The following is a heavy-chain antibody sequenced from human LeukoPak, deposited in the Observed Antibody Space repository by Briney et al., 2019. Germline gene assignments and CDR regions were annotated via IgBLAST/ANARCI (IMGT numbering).Heavy chain of an antibody. D-gene: IGHD1-26*01. Sequence: PGGSLRLSCAASGFTFSSYAMSWVRQAPGKGLEWVSSISRSSSYIYYADSVKGRFTISRDNAKNSLYLQMNSLRAEDTAVYYCARERVGGNFDYWGQGTLVTVSS. V-gene: IGHV3-21*01. CDR1: GFTFSSYA. CDR3: ARERVGGNFDY. CDR2: ISRSSSYI. J-gene: IGHJ4*02.